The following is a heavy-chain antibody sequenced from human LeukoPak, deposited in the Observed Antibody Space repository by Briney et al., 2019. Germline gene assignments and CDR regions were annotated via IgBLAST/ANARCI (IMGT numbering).Heavy chain of an antibody. CDR2: INPSGGST. D-gene: IGHD5-18*01. V-gene: IGHV1-46*01. CDR1: GYTFTSYY. Sequence: EASVTVSCKASGYTFTSYYMHWVRQAPGQGLEGMGIINPSGGSTSYAQKFQGRVTMTRDTSTSTVYMELSSLRSEDTAVYYCARDRAAMVPKEYYFDYWGQGTLVTVSS. CDR3: ARDRAAMVPKEYYFDY. J-gene: IGHJ4*02.